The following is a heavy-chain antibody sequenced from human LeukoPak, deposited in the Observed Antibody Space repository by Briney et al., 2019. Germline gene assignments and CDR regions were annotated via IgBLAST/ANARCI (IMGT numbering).Heavy chain of an antibody. D-gene: IGHD6-19*01. V-gene: IGHV3-30*02. CDR2: IQYDGSNE. CDR1: AFTFSSYG. CDR3: AKGLGWYIDY. J-gene: IGHJ4*02. Sequence: PGGSLRLSCAASAFTFSSYGMHWVRQAPGKGLEWVTLIQYDGSNEYYADSVKGRFTFSRDNSKNTLYLQMNSLRAEDTAVYYCAKGLGWYIDYWGQGTLVTVSS.